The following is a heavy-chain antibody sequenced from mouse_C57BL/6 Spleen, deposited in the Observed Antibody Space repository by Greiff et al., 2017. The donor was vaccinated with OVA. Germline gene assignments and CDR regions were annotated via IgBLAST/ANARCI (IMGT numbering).Heavy chain of an antibody. CDR2: IDPETGGT. CDR1: GYTFTDYE. Sequence: VQLQQSGAELVRPGASVTLSCKASGYTFTDYELHWVKQTPVHGLEWIGAIDPETGGTAYNQKFKGKAILTADKSSSTAYMELRSLTSEDSAVYYWTRSGNDYDEYYWGQGTTLTVSS. CDR3: TRSGNDYDEYY. V-gene: IGHV1-15*01. J-gene: IGHJ2*01. D-gene: IGHD2-4*01.